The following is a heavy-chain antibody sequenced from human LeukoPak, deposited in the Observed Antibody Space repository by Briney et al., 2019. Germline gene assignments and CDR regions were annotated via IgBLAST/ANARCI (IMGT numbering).Heavy chain of an antibody. D-gene: IGHD6-6*01. CDR1: GFTFSSYA. CDR2: ISYDGSNK. J-gene: IGHJ5*02. Sequence: GGSLRLSCAASGFTFSSYAMHWVRQAPGKGLEWAAVISYDGSNKYYADSVKGRFTISRDNSKNTLYLQMNSLRAEDTAVYYCARADRRLAARPFDPWGQGTLVTVSS. V-gene: IGHV3-30*04. CDR3: ARADRRLAARPFDP.